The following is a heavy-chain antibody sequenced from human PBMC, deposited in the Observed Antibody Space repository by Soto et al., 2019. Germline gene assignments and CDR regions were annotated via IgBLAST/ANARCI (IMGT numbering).Heavy chain of an antibody. CDR2: INHSGNT. Sequence: SLTCAVYGGSFSGYCWTWIRQPPGKGLEWIGEINHSGNTNYNLSLKTRVTISVDTSKNQFSLKVTSVTAADTAVYYCATANWSHHYFDPWGQGTLVTVSS. CDR3: ATANWSHHYFDP. V-gene: IGHV4-34*01. CDR1: GGSFSGYC. J-gene: IGHJ5*02. D-gene: IGHD1-1*01.